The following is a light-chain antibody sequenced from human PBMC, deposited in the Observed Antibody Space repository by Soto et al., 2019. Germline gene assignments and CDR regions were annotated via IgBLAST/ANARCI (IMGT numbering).Light chain of an antibody. V-gene: IGLV1-51*02. CDR3: ATWDSSLSVVV. J-gene: IGLJ3*02. CDR1: SSNIGSNF. Sequence: QSVLTQPPSVSAATGRKVTMSCSGSSSNIGSNFVSWYQHHPGTAPNLLIYENNRRRSGIPDRFSGSKSGTSATLGITGLQTGDEADYYCATWDSSLSVVVFGGGTKVTVL. CDR2: ENN.